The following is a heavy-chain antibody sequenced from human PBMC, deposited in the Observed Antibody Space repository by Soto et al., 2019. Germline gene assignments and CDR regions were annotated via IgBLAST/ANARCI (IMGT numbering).Heavy chain of an antibody. CDR1: GYTFTSYG. J-gene: IGHJ6*03. CDR2: ISAYNGNT. D-gene: IGHD2-15*01. CDR3: ARVYCSGGSCYLGFGWYYYYMDV. Sequence: QVQLVQSGAEVKKPGASVKVSCKASGYTFTSYGISWVRQAPGQGLEWMGWISAYNGNTNYAQKLQGRVTMTTDTSTSTAYMELRSLRSDDTALYYCARVYCSGGSCYLGFGWYYYYMDVWGKGTTVTVSS. V-gene: IGHV1-18*01.